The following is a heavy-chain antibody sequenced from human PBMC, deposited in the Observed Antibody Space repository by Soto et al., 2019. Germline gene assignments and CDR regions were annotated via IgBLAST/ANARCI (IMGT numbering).Heavy chain of an antibody. J-gene: IGHJ6*02. D-gene: IGHD3-16*01. V-gene: IGHV4-31*03. CDR1: GGSISSGGYY. CDR2: IYYSGSS. Sequence: QVQLQESGPGLVKASQTLSLRCTVSGGSISSGGYYWNWIRQHPGKGLEWIGYIYYSGSSKYNPSLKSRLSISLATSKNQFSLKLTSVTDADTAVYYCARWGANYYFYGMDVWGQGTTVTVSS. CDR3: ARWGANYYFYGMDV.